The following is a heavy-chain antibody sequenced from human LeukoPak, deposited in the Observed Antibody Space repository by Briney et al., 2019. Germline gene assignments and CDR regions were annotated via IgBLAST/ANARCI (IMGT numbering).Heavy chain of an antibody. CDR3: AMTDRYAGRPFDY. CDR1: GYSLLEVA. Sequence: ASVKVSCKVSGYSLLEVAMHWVRQAPGKGLEWVGSFDPEDGEDGETHYAQKLQGRVTMTEDASTDTAYMELNSLRSEDTAVHYCAMTDRYAGRPFDYWGQGTLVTVSS. D-gene: IGHD5-12*01. J-gene: IGHJ4*02. CDR2: FDPEDGEDGET. V-gene: IGHV1-24*01.